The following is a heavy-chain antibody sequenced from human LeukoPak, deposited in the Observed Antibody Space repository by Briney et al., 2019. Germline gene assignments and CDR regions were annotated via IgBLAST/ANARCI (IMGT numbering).Heavy chain of an antibody. Sequence: GGSLRLSCEASGFAFNNFAVAWVRQAPGKGLEWVSAITGITGATDYADSVKGRFSISRDNSKNTLYLQMNSLRVEDTAVYYCARGEGYSDYPFDHWGREPWSPSPQ. CDR1: GFAFNNFA. V-gene: IGHV3-23*01. J-gene: IGHJ4*02. CDR2: ITGITGAT. CDR3: ARGEGYSDYPFDH. D-gene: IGHD5-12*01.